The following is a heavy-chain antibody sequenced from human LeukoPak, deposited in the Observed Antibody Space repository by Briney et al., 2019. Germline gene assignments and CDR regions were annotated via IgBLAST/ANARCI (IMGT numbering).Heavy chain of an antibody. Sequence: GGSLRLSCAASGFIVSSSYMSWVRQAPGQGLEWVSVIYSDGGTSFAGNTYYADSVEGRFTISRDNSKNTLYLQMNSLRTEDTAVYYCARKYYDILTGYYKTFDYWGQGTLVTVSS. D-gene: IGHD3-9*01. CDR1: GFIVSSSY. CDR2: IYSDGGT. CDR3: ARKYYDILTGYYKTFDY. J-gene: IGHJ4*02. V-gene: IGHV3-23*03.